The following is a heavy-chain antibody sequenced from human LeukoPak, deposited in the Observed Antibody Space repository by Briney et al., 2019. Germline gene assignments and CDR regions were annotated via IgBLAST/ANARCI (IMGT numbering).Heavy chain of an antibody. CDR2: IYRDTT. Sequence: GGSLRLFCAVSGFTVSSNSMSWVRQAPGKGLERVSFIYRDTTHYSASLHSRFTISKDNSKNTLYLQMTSLRAEDTAVYYCARRAGAYSHPYDYWGQGTLVTVSS. J-gene: IGHJ4*02. CDR3: ARRAGAYSHPYDY. V-gene: IGHV3-53*01. D-gene: IGHD4/OR15-4a*01. CDR1: GFTVSSNS.